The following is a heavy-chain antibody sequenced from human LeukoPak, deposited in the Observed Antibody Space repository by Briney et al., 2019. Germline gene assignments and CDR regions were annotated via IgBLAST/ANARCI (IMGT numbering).Heavy chain of an antibody. CDR3: AKSRAIVEVITGTPFDY. V-gene: IGHV3-23*01. J-gene: IGHJ4*02. D-gene: IGHD3-22*01. CDR2: ISGSGDST. Sequence: GGSLRLSCAASGFTFSSYAMSWVRQAPGKGLEWVSGISGSGDSTYYADSVKGRLTISRDNSKNTLYLQMNSLRAEDTAVYYCAKSRAIVEVITGTPFDYWGQGTLVTVSS. CDR1: GFTFSSYA.